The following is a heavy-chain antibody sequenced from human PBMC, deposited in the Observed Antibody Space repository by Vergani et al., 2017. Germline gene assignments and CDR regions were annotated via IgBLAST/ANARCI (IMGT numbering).Heavy chain of an antibody. J-gene: IGHJ6*02. CDR2: INPNSGGT. V-gene: IGHV1-2*04. CDR1: GYTFTGYY. D-gene: IGHD6-13*01. CDR3: ARGKWGGIAAAGRVYYGMDV. Sequence: QVQLVQSGAEVKKPGASVKVSCKASGYTFTGYYMHWVRQAPGQGLEWMGWINPNSGGTNYAQKFQGWVTMTRDTSISTAYMELSRLRSDDTAVYYCARGKWGGIAAAGRVYYGMDVWGQGTTVTVSS.